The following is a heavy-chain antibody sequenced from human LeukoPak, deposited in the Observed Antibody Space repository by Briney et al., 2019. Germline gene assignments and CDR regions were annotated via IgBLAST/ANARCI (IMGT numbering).Heavy chain of an antibody. D-gene: IGHD6-19*01. CDR3: AREAVAGDYFDY. CDR2: IIPIFGTA. V-gene: IGHV1-69*13. CDR1: GGTFSSYA. Sequence: SVKVSCKACGGTFSSYAISWVRQAPGQGLEWMGGIIPIFGTANYAQKFQGRVTITADESTSTAYMELSSLRSEDTAVYYCAREAVAGDYFDYWGQGTLVTVSS. J-gene: IGHJ4*02.